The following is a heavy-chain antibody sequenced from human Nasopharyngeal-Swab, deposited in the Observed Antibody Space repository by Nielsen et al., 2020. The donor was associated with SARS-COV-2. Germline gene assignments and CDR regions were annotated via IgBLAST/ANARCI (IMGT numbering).Heavy chain of an antibody. V-gene: IGHV3-23*01. Sequence: GESLKISCEASGFTFSTFAMSWVRQAPGRGLEWVSHITAGGETTDYADAVKGRFTISRDNFRSRLFLQMDSLRAEDTAIYYCAKDAYGSFDYWGRGVLVTVSS. CDR1: GFTFSTFA. CDR3: AKDAYGSFDY. J-gene: IGHJ4*02. CDR2: ITAGGETT. D-gene: IGHD3-16*01.